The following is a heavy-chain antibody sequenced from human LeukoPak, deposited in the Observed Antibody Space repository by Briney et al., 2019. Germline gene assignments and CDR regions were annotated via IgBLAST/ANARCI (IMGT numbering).Heavy chain of an antibody. CDR3: ARGLAVAGTRFDY. D-gene: IGHD6-13*01. V-gene: IGHV4-34*01. Sequence: SETLSLTCAVYGGSFSGYYWSWIRQPPGKGLEWIGEINHSGSTNYNPSLKSRVTISVDTSKNQFSLKLSSVTAADTAVYYCARGLAVAGTRFDYRGQGTLVTVSS. CDR1: GGSFSGYY. CDR2: INHSGST. J-gene: IGHJ4*02.